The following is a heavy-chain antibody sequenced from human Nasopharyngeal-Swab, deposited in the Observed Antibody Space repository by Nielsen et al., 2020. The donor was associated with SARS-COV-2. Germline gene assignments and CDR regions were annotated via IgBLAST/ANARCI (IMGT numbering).Heavy chain of an antibody. Sequence: WGSLRLSCAASGFTFSSYWMHWVRQAPGKGLVWVSRINSDGSSTSYADSVKGRFTISRDNAKNTLYLQMNSLRAEDTAVYYCAREVGAVAGRSLDYWGQGTLVTVSS. CDR2: INSDGSST. CDR3: AREVGAVAGRSLDY. V-gene: IGHV3-74*01. J-gene: IGHJ4*02. CDR1: GFTFSSYW. D-gene: IGHD6-19*01.